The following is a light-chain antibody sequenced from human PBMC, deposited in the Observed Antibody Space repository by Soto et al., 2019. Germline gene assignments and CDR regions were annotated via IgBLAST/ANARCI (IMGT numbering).Light chain of an antibody. Sequence: IQLTQSPSSLSASVGDSVTITCRASQGIITYLAWYQQKPGKAPNLLIYGSSTLQSGVPLRFSGSGSGTDFTLTITSLQAEDFGTYYCQQTRSYPSTFGGGTKVDIK. CDR1: QGIITY. J-gene: IGKJ4*01. V-gene: IGKV1-9*01. CDR2: GSS. CDR3: QQTRSYPST.